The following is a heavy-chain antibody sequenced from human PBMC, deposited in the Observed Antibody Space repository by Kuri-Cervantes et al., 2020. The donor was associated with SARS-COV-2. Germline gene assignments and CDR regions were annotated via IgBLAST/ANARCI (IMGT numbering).Heavy chain of an antibody. Sequence: ASVKVSCKASGYTFTSYGISWVRQAPGQGLEWMGWISAYNGNTHYAQKLQGRVTMTTDTSTSTAYMELSSLRSEDTAVYYCATGSPFSGFHNWFDPWGQGTLVTVSS. J-gene: IGHJ5*02. V-gene: IGHV1-18*01. D-gene: IGHD3-10*01. CDR2: ISAYNGNT. CDR3: ATGSPFSGFHNWFDP. CDR1: GYTFTSYG.